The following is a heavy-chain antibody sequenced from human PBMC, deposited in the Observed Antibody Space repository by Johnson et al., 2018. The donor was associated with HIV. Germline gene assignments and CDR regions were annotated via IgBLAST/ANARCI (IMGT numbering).Heavy chain of an antibody. CDR3: AKAYSSSWYPVGMDDAFDI. J-gene: IGHJ3*02. Sequence: MQLVESGGGLVKPGGSLRVSCAASGFTFSNAWMSWVRQAPGKGLEWVSAISGSGGSTYYADSVKGRFTISRDNSKNTLYLQMNSLRAEDTAVYYCAKAYSSSWYPVGMDDAFDIWGQGTMVTVSS. V-gene: IGHV3-23*04. CDR1: GFTFSNAW. CDR2: ISGSGGST. D-gene: IGHD6-13*01.